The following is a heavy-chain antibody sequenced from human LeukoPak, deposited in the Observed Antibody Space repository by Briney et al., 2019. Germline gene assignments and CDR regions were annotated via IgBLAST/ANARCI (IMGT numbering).Heavy chain of an antibody. CDR3: ATDYYGSGSYDY. CDR1: GFTFSSYG. V-gene: IGHV3-33*03. Sequence: GRSLRLSCAASGFTFSSYGMHWVRQAPGKGLEWVAVIWYDGSNKYYADSVKGRFTISRDNAKNSLYLQMNSLRAEDTAVYYCATDYYGSGSYDYWGQGTLVTVSS. D-gene: IGHD3-10*01. CDR2: IWYDGSNK. J-gene: IGHJ4*02.